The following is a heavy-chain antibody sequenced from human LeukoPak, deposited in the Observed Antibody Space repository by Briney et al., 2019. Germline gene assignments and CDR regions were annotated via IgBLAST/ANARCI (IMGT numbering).Heavy chain of an antibody. CDR3: ARDGLEYSFQDP. CDR2: IYTSGST. CDR1: GGSISSYY. Sequence: SETLSPTCTVSGGSISSYYWSWIRQPAGKGLEWIGRIYTSGSTNYNPSLKSRVTMSVDTSKNQFSLKLSSVTAADTAVYYCARDGLEYSFQDPWGQGTLVTVSS. J-gene: IGHJ5*02. V-gene: IGHV4-4*07. D-gene: IGHD6-6*01.